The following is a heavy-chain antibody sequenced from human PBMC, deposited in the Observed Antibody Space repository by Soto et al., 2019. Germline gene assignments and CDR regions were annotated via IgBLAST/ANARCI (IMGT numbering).Heavy chain of an antibody. CDR3: AGPLWLGASYYFDY. Sequence: PGGSLRLSCAASGFTFSSYWMSWVRQAPGKGLEWVANIKQDGSEKYYVDSVKGRFTISRDNAKNSLYLQMNSLRAEDTAVYYCAGPLWLGASYYFDYWGQGTLVTVSS. CDR2: IKQDGSEK. J-gene: IGHJ4*02. V-gene: IGHV3-7*03. CDR1: GFTFSSYW. D-gene: IGHD3-10*01.